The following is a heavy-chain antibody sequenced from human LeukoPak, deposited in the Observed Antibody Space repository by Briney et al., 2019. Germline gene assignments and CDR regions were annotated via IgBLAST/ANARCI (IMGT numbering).Heavy chain of an antibody. CDR3: AKGYCSSTSCYEFDY. Sequence: GGSLRLSCAASGFTFDDYAMHWVRQAPGKGLEWVSGISWNSGSIGYADSVKGRFTISGDNAKNSLYLQMNSLRAEDMALYYCAKGYCSSTSCYEFDYWGQGTLVTVSS. CDR1: GFTFDDYA. V-gene: IGHV3-9*03. CDR2: ISWNSGSI. J-gene: IGHJ4*02. D-gene: IGHD2-2*01.